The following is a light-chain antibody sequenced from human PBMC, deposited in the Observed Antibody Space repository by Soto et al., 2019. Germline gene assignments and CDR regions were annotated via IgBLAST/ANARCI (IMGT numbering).Light chain of an antibody. Sequence: QSALTQPASVSGSPGQSITISCTGTSSDVGDYNYVSWYQQHPGKAPKLMIYEVNNRPSGHSYRFSGSKSGNTASLTISGLQDEDEADYYCTSYTRYSTYVFGTGTKLTVL. CDR2: EVN. V-gene: IGLV2-14*01. J-gene: IGLJ1*01. CDR1: SSDVGDYNY. CDR3: TSYTRYSTYV.